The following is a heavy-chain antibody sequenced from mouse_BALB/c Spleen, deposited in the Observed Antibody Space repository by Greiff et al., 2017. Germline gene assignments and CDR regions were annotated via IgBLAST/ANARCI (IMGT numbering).Heavy chain of an antibody. Sequence: VKLMESGPGLVQPSQSLSITCTVSGFSLTSYGVHWVRQSPGKGLEWLGVIWSGGSTDYNAAFISRLSISKDNSKSQVFFKMNSLQANDTAIYYCARSYQSFYYYAMDYWGQGTSVTVSS. CDR2: IWSGGST. J-gene: IGHJ4*01. V-gene: IGHV2-2*02. CDR3: ARSYQSFYYYAMDY. CDR1: GFSLTSYG.